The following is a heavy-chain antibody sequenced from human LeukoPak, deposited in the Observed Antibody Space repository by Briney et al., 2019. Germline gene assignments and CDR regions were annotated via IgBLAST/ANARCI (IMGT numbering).Heavy chain of an antibody. V-gene: IGHV3-11*04. CDR1: GFTFSDYY. J-gene: IGHJ6*03. CDR3: ARDSNDLYYYYMDV. Sequence: PGGSLRLSCAASGFTFSDYYMSWIRQAPGKGLEWVSYISSSSSTIYYADSVKGRFTISRDNAKNSLYLQMNSLRAEDTATYYCARDSNDLYYYYMDVWRKGTTVTISS. D-gene: IGHD1-1*01. CDR2: ISSSSSTI.